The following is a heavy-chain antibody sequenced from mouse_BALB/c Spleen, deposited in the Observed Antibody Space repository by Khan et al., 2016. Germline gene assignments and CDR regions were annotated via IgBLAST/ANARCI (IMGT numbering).Heavy chain of an antibody. Sequence: EVELVESGGGLVQPGGSLRLSCATSGFTFTDYYMSWVRQPPGKALEWLGFIRNKANGYTTEYSASVKGRFTISRDNSQSILYLQMNTLRAEDSATYYCARDWGYGRAWSYWGQGTTLTVSS. J-gene: IGHJ2*01. CDR1: GFTFTDYY. CDR2: IRNKANGYTT. CDR3: ARDWGYGRAWSY. V-gene: IGHV7-3*02. D-gene: IGHD1-1*01.